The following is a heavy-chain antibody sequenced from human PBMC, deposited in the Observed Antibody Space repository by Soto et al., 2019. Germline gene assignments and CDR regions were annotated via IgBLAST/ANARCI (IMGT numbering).Heavy chain of an antibody. J-gene: IGHJ4*02. D-gene: IGHD5-12*01. CDR3: ARDPKDGYKIRGIDY. CDR1: GFTFSSYA. CDR2: ISYDGSNK. Sequence: SGGSLRLSCAASGFTFSSYAMHWVRQAPGKGLEWVAVISYDGSNKYYADSVKGRFTISRDNSKNTLYLQMNSLRAEDTAVYYCARDPKDGYKIRGIDYWGQGTLVTVSS. V-gene: IGHV3-30-3*01.